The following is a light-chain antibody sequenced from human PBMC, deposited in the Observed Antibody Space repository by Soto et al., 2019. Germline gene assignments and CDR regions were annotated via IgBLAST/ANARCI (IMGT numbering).Light chain of an antibody. CDR2: WAS. Sequence: DIVVTQSPDSLAVSLGERATINCKSSQSVLYTSNNKNYLAWYQQNPGQPPTLIIYWASTRESGVPDRFSGSGSGTDFTLTISRLPPDDVALYYCEQHFSTPYTFGQGTKLEIK. CDR3: EQHFSTPYT. J-gene: IGKJ2*01. V-gene: IGKV4-1*01. CDR1: QSVLYTSNNKNY.